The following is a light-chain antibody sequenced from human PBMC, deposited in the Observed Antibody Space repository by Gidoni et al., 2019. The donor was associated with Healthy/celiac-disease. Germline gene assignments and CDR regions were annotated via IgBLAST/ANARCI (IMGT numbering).Light chain of an antibody. Sequence: EIVMPQPPATLSVSPGERATLSCRASQSVSSNLAWYQQKPGQAPRLLIYGASTRATGIPARFSGSGSGTEFTLTISSLQSEDFAVYYCQQYNNWPVTFGQXTKVEIK. CDR2: GAS. CDR1: QSVSSN. J-gene: IGKJ1*01. CDR3: QQYNNWPVT. V-gene: IGKV3-15*01.